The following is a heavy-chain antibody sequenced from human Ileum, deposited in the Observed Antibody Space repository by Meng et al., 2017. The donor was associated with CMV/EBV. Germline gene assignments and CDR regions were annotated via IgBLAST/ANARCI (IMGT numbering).Heavy chain of an antibody. CDR1: GGSISLGGYY. Sequence: TVSGGSISLGGYYWGWIRQFPGRGLEWIEYIYYTGEIFYNPSLKGRPTIAPDTSENQLSLSMKFMTVADAAVYYCVRSRVGHSSPFDFWGHGTLVTVSS. CDR3: VRSRVGHSSPFDF. D-gene: IGHD1-26*01. J-gene: IGHJ4*01. V-gene: IGHV4-31*02. CDR2: IYYTGEI.